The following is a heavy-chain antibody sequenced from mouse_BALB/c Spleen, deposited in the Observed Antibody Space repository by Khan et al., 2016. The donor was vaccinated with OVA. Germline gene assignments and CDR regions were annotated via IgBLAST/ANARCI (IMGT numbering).Heavy chain of an antibody. CDR3: TRERIDY. CDR1: GYTFTTYW. J-gene: IGHJ2*01. CDR2: INPTSGYT. V-gene: IGHV1-7*01. Sequence: QVQLQQSGAELAKPGASVKMSCKASGYTFTTYWMHWVKQRPGQGLEWIGYINPTSGYTDYNEKFKDRATLSADKSSSTAYMQLSLLTSEDSAVYYCTRERIDYWGQGTTLTVSA.